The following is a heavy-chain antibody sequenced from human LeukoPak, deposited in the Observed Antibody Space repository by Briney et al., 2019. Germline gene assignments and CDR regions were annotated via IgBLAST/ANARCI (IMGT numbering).Heavy chain of an antibody. J-gene: IGHJ4*02. CDR1: GFTFSDYY. D-gene: IGHD1-26*01. CDR3: ARGSHYYGGYYFDY. V-gene: IGHV3-11*01. Sequence: GGSLRLSCAASGFTFSDYYINWIRQAPGKGLEWVSYISSSGSTIYYADSVKGRFTISRDNAKNSLYLQMSSLRAEDTAVYYCARGSHYYGGYYFDYWGQGTLVTVSS. CDR2: ISSSGSTI.